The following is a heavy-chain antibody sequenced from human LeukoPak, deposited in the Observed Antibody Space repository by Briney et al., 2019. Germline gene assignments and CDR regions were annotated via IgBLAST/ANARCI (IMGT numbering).Heavy chain of an antibody. V-gene: IGHV3-23*01. Sequence: PGGTLRLSCAASGFTFTTYGMTWVRPAPGKGREWVSAISDSGGWTCYADSVKGRFTISRDNSKNTLYLEMNSLRAEDTAVYYCARRGYMDVWGKGTTVTISS. CDR1: GFTFTTYG. CDR2: ISDSGGWT. J-gene: IGHJ6*03. CDR3: ARRGYMDV.